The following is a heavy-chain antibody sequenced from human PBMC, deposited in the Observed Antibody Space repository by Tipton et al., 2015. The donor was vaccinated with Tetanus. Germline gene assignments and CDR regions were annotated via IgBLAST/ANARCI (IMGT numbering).Heavy chain of an antibody. CDR2: THYSGTT. CDR3: AGGKVGLSFR. Sequence: GLVKPSETLSLTCIVSNGSISSDHWSWIRQPPGKGLEWIATTHYSGTTNYNPSLRSRVAISVDPSKNQISLKVISVTAADTAVYYCAGGKVGLSFRWGQGKMVTVSS. J-gene: IGHJ3*01. V-gene: IGHV4-59*01. CDR1: NGSISSDH. D-gene: IGHD1-26*01.